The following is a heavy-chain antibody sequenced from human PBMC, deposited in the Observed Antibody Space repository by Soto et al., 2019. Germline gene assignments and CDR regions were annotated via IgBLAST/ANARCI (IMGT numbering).Heavy chain of an antibody. CDR1: GFTFSYYW. D-gene: IGHD2-21*02. CDR3: ARGDTGAFDL. J-gene: IGHJ3*01. Sequence: GGSLRLSCAASGFTFSYYWMHWVRQAPGQGLVWVSRIHSDGSSTTYADSVKGRFTISRDNAKNTLYLQMNSLRAEDTAVYYCARGDTGAFDLWGQGKMVTVSS. V-gene: IGHV3-74*01. CDR2: IHSDGSST.